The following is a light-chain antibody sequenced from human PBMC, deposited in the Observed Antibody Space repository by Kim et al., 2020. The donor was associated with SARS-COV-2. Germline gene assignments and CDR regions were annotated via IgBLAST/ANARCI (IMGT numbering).Light chain of an antibody. CDR3: QQYGSSTWT. Sequence: SPGERATLSCRASQSVSSSYLAWYQQNPGQAPRLLIYGASSRATGIPDRFSGSGSGTDFTLTISRLEPEDFAVYYCQQYGSSTWTFGQGTKVDIK. CDR2: GAS. J-gene: IGKJ1*01. V-gene: IGKV3-20*01. CDR1: QSVSSSY.